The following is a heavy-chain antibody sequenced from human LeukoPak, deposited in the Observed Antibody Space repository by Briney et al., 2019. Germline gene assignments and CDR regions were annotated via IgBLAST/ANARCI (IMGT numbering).Heavy chain of an antibody. Sequence: SETLSLTCTVSGGSISSGGYYWSWIRQHPGKGLEWIGCIYYSGSTYYNPSLKSRVTISVDTSKNQFSLKLSSVTAADTAVYYCARGEVRSKTAWDEYYFDYWGQGTLVTVSS. J-gene: IGHJ4*02. D-gene: IGHD6-13*01. CDR1: GGSISSGGYY. CDR3: ARGEVRSKTAWDEYYFDY. CDR2: IYYSGST. V-gene: IGHV4-31*03.